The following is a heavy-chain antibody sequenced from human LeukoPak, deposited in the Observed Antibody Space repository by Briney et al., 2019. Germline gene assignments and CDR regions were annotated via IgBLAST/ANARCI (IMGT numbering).Heavy chain of an antibody. CDR2: IRGNGENI. V-gene: IGHV3-21*01. CDR1: GFTFSSYS. J-gene: IGHJ4*02. CDR3: ARVIRQQPGDY. D-gene: IGHD6-13*01. Sequence: GGSLRLSCAASGFTFSSYSMNWVRQAPGKGLEWVSSIRGNGENINYADSVKGRFTISRDNAKNSLYLQMNSLRGEDTGVYYYARVIRQQPGDYWGQGTLVTVSS.